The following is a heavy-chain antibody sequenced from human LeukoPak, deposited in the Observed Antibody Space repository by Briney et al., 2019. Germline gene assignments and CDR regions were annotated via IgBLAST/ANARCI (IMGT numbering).Heavy chain of an antibody. V-gene: IGHV4-34*01. CDR1: GGSFSGYY. J-gene: IGHJ4*02. CDR3: ARGTMTTVTYYFDY. Sequence: PSETLSLTCAVYGGSFSGYYWSWIRQPPGKGLEWIGEINHSGSTNYNPSLKSRVTISVDTSENQFSLKLSSVTAADTAVYYCARGTMTTVTYYFDYWGQGTLVTVSS. D-gene: IGHD4-17*01. CDR2: INHSGST.